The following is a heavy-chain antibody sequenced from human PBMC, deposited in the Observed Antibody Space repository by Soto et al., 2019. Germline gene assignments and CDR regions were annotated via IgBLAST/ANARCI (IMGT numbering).Heavy chain of an antibody. CDR2: ISSSSSTI. V-gene: IGHV3-48*01. CDR1: GFTFSSYS. D-gene: IGHD3-22*01. J-gene: IGHJ4*02. CDR3: ARDSDDSSGYYLLGVYYFDY. Sequence: EVQLVESGGGLVQPGGSLRLSCAASGFTFSSYSMNWVRQAPGKGLEWVSYISSSSSTIYYADSVKGRFTISRDNAKNSLYLQMISLRAEDTAVYYCARDSDDSSGYYLLGVYYFDYWGQGTLVTVSS.